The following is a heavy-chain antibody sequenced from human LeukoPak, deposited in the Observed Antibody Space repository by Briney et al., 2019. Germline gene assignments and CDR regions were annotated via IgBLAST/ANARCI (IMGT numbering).Heavy chain of an antibody. J-gene: IGHJ4*02. V-gene: IGHV1-18*01. D-gene: IGHD3-22*01. CDR2: ISAYNGNT. Sequence: ASVKVSCKASGYTFTSYGISWVRQAPGQGLEWMGWISAYNGNTNYAQKLQGRVTMTTDTSTSTAYMELRSLRSDDTAVYYCARGASYYYDSSGYYSLGYWGQGTLVTVSS. CDR3: ARGASYYYDSSGYYSLGY. CDR1: GYTFTSYG.